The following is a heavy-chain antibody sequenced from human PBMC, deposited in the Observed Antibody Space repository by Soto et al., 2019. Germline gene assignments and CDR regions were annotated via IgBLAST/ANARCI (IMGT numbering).Heavy chain of an antibody. CDR2: IWYDGSNK. J-gene: IGHJ4*02. Sequence: PGGSLRLSCAASGFTFSSYGMHWVRQAPGKGLEWVAVIWYDGSNKYYADSVKGRFTISRDNSKNTLYLQMNSLRAEDTAVYYCAIPNYYDSSGYYFDYWGQGTLVTVSS. D-gene: IGHD3-22*01. CDR3: AIPNYYDSSGYYFDY. CDR1: GFTFSSYG. V-gene: IGHV3-33*01.